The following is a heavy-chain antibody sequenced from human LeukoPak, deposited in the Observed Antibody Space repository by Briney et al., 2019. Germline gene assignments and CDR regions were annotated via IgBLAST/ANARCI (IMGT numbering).Heavy chain of an antibody. Sequence: SETLSLTCTVSGGSISSYYWSWIRQPPGKGLEWIGEINHSGSTNYNPSLKSRVTISVDTSKNQFSLKLSSVTAADTAVYYCARGAHGWNFDYGGQGTSVTVSS. V-gene: IGHV4-34*01. D-gene: IGHD2-15*01. CDR2: INHSGST. CDR3: ARGAHGWNFDY. CDR1: GGSISSYY. J-gene: IGHJ4*02.